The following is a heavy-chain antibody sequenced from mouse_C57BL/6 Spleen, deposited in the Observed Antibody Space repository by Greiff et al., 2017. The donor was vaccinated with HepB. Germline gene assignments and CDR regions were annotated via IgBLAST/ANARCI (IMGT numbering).Heavy chain of an antibody. CDR3: ARLDYDVYYAMDY. J-gene: IGHJ4*01. Sequence: QVQLQQSGAELVKPGASVKISCKASGYAFSSYWMNWVKQRPGKGLEWIGQIYPGDGDTNYNGKFKGKATLTADKSSSTAYMQLSSLTSEDSAVYFCARLDYDVYYAMDYWGQGTSVTVSS. V-gene: IGHV1-80*01. D-gene: IGHD2-4*01. CDR2: IYPGDGDT. CDR1: GYAFSSYW.